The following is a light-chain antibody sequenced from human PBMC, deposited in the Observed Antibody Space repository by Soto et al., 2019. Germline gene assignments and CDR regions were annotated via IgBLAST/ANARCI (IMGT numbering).Light chain of an antibody. V-gene: IGLV2-14*03. CDR3: SSYTSSSTDV. Sequence: QSALTQPASVSGSPGQSITISCTGTSSDVGGYNSVSWYQQHPGKAPKLMIYNVSNRPSGISNRFSGSKSGSTASLTISGLQAEDEADYYCSSYTSSSTDVFGTGNKVTVL. CDR2: NVS. CDR1: SSDVGGYNS. J-gene: IGLJ1*01.